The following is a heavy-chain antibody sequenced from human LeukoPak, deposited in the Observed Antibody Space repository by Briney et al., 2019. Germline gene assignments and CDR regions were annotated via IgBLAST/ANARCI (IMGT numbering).Heavy chain of an antibody. CDR2: ISPSGNT. Sequence: PSETLSLTCAVYGGSFTIYSWTWIRQPPGKSLEWVGEISPSGNTQYNPSLKSRVTISLDASKSQFYLKLNSVTATDTAVYYCARRVRSADYRLDYWGQGTLVTVSS. V-gene: IGHV4-34*01. CDR1: GGSFTIYS. D-gene: IGHD4-11*01. CDR3: ARRVRSADYRLDY. J-gene: IGHJ4*02.